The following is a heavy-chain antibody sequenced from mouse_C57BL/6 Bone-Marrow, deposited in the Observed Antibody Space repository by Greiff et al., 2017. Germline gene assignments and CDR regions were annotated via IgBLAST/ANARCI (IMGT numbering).Heavy chain of an antibody. CDR2: IHPNSGST. D-gene: IGHD2-3*01. CDR1: GYTFTSYW. V-gene: IGHV1-64*01. J-gene: IGHJ2*01. Sequence: QVQLQQSGAELVKPGASVKLSCKASGYTFTSYWMHWVKQRPGQGLEWIGMIHPNSGSTNYNEKFKSKATLTVDKSSSTAYMQLSSLTSEDSAVYYCARSDDGYSYYWGQGTTLTVSS. CDR3: ARSDDGYSYY.